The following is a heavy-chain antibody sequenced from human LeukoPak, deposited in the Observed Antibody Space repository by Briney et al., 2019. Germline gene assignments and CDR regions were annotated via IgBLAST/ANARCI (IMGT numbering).Heavy chain of an antibody. CDR2: IASDGNNR. D-gene: IGHD4-23*01. V-gene: IGHV3-74*01. CDR3: ARGRPHGNDY. CDR1: GFTFSSYW. J-gene: IGHJ4*02. Sequence: GGSLRLSCAASGFTFSSYWMNWVRQVTGKGLVWVSRIASDGNNRDYADSVKGRFTISRDNAKNTLYLQMNSLRVEDTAVYYCARGRPHGNDYWGQGTLVTVS.